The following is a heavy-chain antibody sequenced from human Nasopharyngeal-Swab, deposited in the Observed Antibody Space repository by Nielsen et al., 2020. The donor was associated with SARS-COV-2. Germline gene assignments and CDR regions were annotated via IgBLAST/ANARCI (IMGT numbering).Heavy chain of an antibody. CDR1: GGSISSYY. D-gene: IGHD3-10*02. CDR2: IYYSGST. J-gene: IGHJ3*02. Sequence: GSLRLSCTVSGGSISSYYWSWIRQPPGKGLEWIGYIYYSGSTNYNPPLKSRVTISVDTSKNQFSLKLSSVTAADTAVYYCARQDYVRAFDIWGQGTMVTVSS. CDR3: ARQDYVRAFDI. V-gene: IGHV4-59*08.